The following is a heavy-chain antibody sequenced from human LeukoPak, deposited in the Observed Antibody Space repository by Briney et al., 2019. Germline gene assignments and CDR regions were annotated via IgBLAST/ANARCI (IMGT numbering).Heavy chain of an antibody. CDR3: ARLGYPWYYDY. D-gene: IGHD2-15*01. CDR1: GFTLSRHW. CDR2: IKEDGSQK. Sequence: GGSLRLSCAASGFTLSRHWMSWVRQAPGKGLEWVANIKEDGSQKYYVDAVKGRFTISSDNAKNSLYLQMNSLRVEDTAVYFCARLGYPWYYDYWGQGTLVTVSS. V-gene: IGHV3-7*01. J-gene: IGHJ4*02.